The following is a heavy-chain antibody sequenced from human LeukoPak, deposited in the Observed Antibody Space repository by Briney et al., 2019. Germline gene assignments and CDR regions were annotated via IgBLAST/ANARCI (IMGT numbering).Heavy chain of an antibody. CDR2: ISWDGGSA. D-gene: IGHD5-12*01. V-gene: IGHV3-43D*03. J-gene: IGHJ4*02. CDR1: GFTFDDYA. Sequence: GGSLRLSCAASGFTFDDYAIHWVRQAPGKGLEWVSLISWDGGSAFYADSVKGRFTISRDNSKNSLFLQMSSLRVDDTALYYCARGSGHDYRGDGFDSWGQGTLVTVSS. CDR3: ARGSGHDYRGDGFDS.